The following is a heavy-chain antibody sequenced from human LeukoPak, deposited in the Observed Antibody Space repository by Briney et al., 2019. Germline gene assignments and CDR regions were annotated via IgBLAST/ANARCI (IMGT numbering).Heavy chain of an antibody. CDR2: IYPGDSDT. CDR1: GYMFSNYR. V-gene: IGHV5-51*01. D-gene: IGHD3-16*01. J-gene: IGHJ4*02. Sequence: GESLKISCEGSGYMFSNYRIGWVRQMPGKGLEWMGIIYPGDSDTRYSPSFQGQVTISADKSISTAYLQWSSLKASDTAMYYCARPQNWGSQLEWAYWGQGTLVTVSS. CDR3: ARPQNWGSQLEWAY.